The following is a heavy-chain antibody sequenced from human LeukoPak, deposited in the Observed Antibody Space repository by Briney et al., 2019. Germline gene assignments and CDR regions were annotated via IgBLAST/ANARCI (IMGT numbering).Heavy chain of an antibody. J-gene: IGHJ4*02. D-gene: IGHD6-13*01. CDR1: GFTFSSYG. Sequence: GGSLRLSCAASGFTFSSYGMNWVRQAPGKGLEWVSAIIGSGGSTYYADSVKGRFTISRDNSKNTLYLQMNSLRAEDTAVYYCAKDQVGSSSSADYWGQGTLVTVSS. CDR2: IIGSGGST. V-gene: IGHV3-23*01. CDR3: AKDQVGSSSSADY.